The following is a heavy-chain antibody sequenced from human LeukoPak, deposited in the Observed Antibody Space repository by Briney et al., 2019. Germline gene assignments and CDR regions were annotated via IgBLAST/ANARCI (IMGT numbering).Heavy chain of an antibody. J-gene: IGHJ4*02. CDR2: IYYSGST. D-gene: IGHD5-24*01. V-gene: IGHV4-59*01. CDR3: ARVRGYRDGYNHPFDY. CDR1: GGSISSYY. Sequence: PSVTLSLTCTVSGGSISSYYWSWIRQPPGKGLEWIGYIYYSGSTNYNPSLKSRVTISVDTSKNQFSLKLSSVTAADTAVYYCARVRGYRDGYNHPFDYWGQGTLVTVSS.